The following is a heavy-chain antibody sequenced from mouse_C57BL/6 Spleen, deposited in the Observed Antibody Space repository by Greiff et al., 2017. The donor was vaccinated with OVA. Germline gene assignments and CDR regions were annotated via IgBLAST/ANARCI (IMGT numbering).Heavy chain of an antibody. CDR3: ARGGTTVVAPYYAMDY. V-gene: IGHV1-20*01. CDR1: GYSFTGYF. D-gene: IGHD1-1*01. Sequence: VQLQQSGPELVKPGDSVKISCKASGYSFTGYFMNWVMQSHGKSLEWIGRINPYNGDTFYNQKFKGKATLTVDKSSSTAHMELRSLTSEDSAVYYCARGGTTVVAPYYAMDYWGQGTSVTVSS. CDR2: INPYNGDT. J-gene: IGHJ4*01.